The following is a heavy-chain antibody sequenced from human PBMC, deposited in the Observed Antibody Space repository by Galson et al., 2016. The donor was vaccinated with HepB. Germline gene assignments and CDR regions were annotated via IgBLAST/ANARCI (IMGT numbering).Heavy chain of an antibody. Sequence: SLRLSCAASGFTFSSYGMHWVRQAPGKGLEWVAIIWSDGSNKYYADSVKGRFTISRDNSKNTLYLQVNSLRAEDTAVYYCARDLSYGDYFYPLAFDYWGQGTLVTVSS. V-gene: IGHV3-33*01. D-gene: IGHD4-17*01. CDR1: GFTFSSYG. J-gene: IGHJ4*02. CDR3: ARDLSYGDYFYPLAFDY. CDR2: IWSDGSNK.